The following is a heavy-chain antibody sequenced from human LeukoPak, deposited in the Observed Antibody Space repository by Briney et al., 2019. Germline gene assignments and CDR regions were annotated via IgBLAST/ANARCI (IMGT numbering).Heavy chain of an antibody. CDR2: ISSSSSYI. Sequence: GGSLRLSCAASGFTFSSYSMNWVRQAPGKGLEWVSSISSSSSYIYYADSVKGRFTISRDNAKNSLYLQMNSLRAEDTAVYYCARIMGGYYGSGSYYPPPFFHYWGQGTLVTVSS. D-gene: IGHD3-10*01. J-gene: IGHJ4*02. CDR1: GFTFSSYS. V-gene: IGHV3-21*01. CDR3: ARIMGGYYGSGSYYPPPFFHY.